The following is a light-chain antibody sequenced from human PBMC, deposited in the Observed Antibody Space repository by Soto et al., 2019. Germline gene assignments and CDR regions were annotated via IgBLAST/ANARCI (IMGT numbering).Light chain of an antibody. CDR3: QQRSNWQYT. V-gene: IGKV3-11*01. CDR1: QSVSGY. CDR2: DTS. J-gene: IGKJ2*01. Sequence: ELVLTQSPVTLSLSPGERATLSCRASQSVSGYTAWYQQQPGQAPRLLIYDTSNRATGIPARFSGSGSGTDFTLTISGLEPEDFAVYYCQQRSNWQYTFGLGTRLEIK.